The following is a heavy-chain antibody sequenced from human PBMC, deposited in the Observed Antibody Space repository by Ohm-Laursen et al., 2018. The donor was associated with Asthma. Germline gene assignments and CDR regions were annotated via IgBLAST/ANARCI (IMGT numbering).Heavy chain of an antibody. CDR2: ISSSGGST. CDR3: ARGRWTFDY. D-gene: IGHD4-23*01. Sequence: SLRLSCSASGFTFSSYAMSWVRQAPGKGLEWVSGISSSGGSTYYADNVKGRFTISRDNSKNTLYLQMNSLRAEDTAVYYCARGRWTFDYWGQGTLVTVSS. J-gene: IGHJ4*02. CDR1: GFTFSSYA. V-gene: IGHV3-23*01.